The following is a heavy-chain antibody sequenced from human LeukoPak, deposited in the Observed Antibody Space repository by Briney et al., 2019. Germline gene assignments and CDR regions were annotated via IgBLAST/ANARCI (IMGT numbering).Heavy chain of an antibody. D-gene: IGHD1-26*01. CDR1: GYIFTDYY. J-gene: IGHJ4*02. V-gene: IGHV1-2*02. Sequence: ASVKVSCKASGYIFTDYYMHWVRQAPGQGLEWMGWINPNSGGTNYARKFQGRVTMTRDTSISTAYMELSRLRSDDTAVYYCASSPSGSYLTNGGGLNYWGQGTLVTVSS. CDR2: INPNSGGT. CDR3: ASSPSGSYLTNGGGLNY.